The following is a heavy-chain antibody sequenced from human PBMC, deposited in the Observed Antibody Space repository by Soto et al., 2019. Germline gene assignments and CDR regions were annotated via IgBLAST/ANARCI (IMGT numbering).Heavy chain of an antibody. Sequence: QVQLVQSGAEVKKPGSSVKVSCKASGGTFSSYAISWVRQAPGQGLEWMGGIIPIFGTANYAQKFQGRVTINAYESTSTAYMELSSLRSEDTAVYYCARDVQQLVLNAFDIWGQGTMVTVSS. D-gene: IGHD6-13*01. V-gene: IGHV1-69*12. CDR2: IIPIFGTA. CDR3: ARDVQQLVLNAFDI. CDR1: GGTFSSYA. J-gene: IGHJ3*02.